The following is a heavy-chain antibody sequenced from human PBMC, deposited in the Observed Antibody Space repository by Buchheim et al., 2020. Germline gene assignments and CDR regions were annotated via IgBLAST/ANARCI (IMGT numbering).Heavy chain of an antibody. CDR1: GYTFTSYY. D-gene: IGHD3-3*01. Sequence: QVQLVQSGAEVKKPGASVKVSCRASGYTFTSYYMHWVRQAPGQGLEWMGIINPSGGSTSYAQKFQGRVTMTRDTSTSTVYMELSSLRSEDTAVYYCARDRLIRFLEWSTPDPYGMDVWGQGTT. CDR2: INPSGGST. J-gene: IGHJ6*02. CDR3: ARDRLIRFLEWSTPDPYGMDV. V-gene: IGHV1-46*01.